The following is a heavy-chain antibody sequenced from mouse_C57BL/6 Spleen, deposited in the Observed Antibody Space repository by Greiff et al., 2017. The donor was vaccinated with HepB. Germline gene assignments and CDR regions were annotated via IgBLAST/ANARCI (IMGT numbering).Heavy chain of an antibody. CDR2: IDPETGGT. Sequence: VQLQQSGAELVRPGASVTLSCKASGYTFTDYEMHWVKQTPVHGLEWIGAIDPETGGTAYNQKYKGKAILTADKSSSTAYMELRSLTSEDSAVYYCTRRANYWGQGTTLTVSS. V-gene: IGHV1-15*01. D-gene: IGHD3-3*01. CDR3: TRRANY. J-gene: IGHJ2*01. CDR1: GYTFTDYE.